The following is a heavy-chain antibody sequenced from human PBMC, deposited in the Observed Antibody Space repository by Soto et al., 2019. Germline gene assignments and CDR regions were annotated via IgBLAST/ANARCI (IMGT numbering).Heavy chain of an antibody. CDR3: ARGESSGWFH. CDR2: IIPIFGTA. J-gene: IGHJ1*01. Sequence: GASVKVSCKASGGTFRIYAISWVRQAPGQGLEWMGGIIPIFGTANYAQKFQGRVTITADESTSTAYMELSSLRYEDTAVYYCARGESSGWFHWGQGTLVTV. CDR1: GGTFRIYA. V-gene: IGHV1-69*13. D-gene: IGHD6-19*01.